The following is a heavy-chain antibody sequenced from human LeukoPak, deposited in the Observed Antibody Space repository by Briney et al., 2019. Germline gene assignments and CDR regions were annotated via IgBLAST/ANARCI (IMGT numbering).Heavy chain of an antibody. CDR3: ARPYQQLVRDAFDI. D-gene: IGHD6-13*01. Sequence: SETLSLTCTVSGSSISSGVYYWSWIRQPAGKGLEGIGRIHTRGTTNYNPSLKSRVTISVDTPKSQFSLNLSSVTAADTAVYYCARPYQQLVRDAFDIWGQGTMVTVSS. CDR1: GSSISSGVYY. J-gene: IGHJ3*02. CDR2: IHTRGTT. V-gene: IGHV4-61*02.